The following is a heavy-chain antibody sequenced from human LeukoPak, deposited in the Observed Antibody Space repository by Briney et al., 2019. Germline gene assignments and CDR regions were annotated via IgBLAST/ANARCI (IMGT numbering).Heavy chain of an antibody. Sequence: ASVKVSCKASGGTFSSYAISWVRQAPGQGLEWMGWINTNTGNPTYAQGFTGRFVFSLDTSVSTAYLQISSLKAEGTAVYYCAREGESNSFDYWGQGTLVTISS. CDR1: GGTFSSYA. CDR2: INTNTGNP. V-gene: IGHV7-4-1*02. CDR3: AREGESNSFDY. D-gene: IGHD3-16*01. J-gene: IGHJ4*02.